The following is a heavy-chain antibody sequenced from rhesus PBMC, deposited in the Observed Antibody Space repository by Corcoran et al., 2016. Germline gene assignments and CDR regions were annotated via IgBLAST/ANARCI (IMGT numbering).Heavy chain of an antibody. Sequence: QVQLQESGPGLVKPSETLSLTCTVSGASISSYWWSWIRQPPGRGLEWIGEINGNSGSTNYNPSLKSRVTISRDTSKNQFSLKLSSVTAADTAVYYCAIQSDYSPNQTDYWGQGVLVTVSS. V-gene: IGHV4-80*01. D-gene: IGHD2-2*01. CDR2: INGNSGST. J-gene: IGHJ4*01. CDR3: AIQSDYSPNQTDY. CDR1: GASISSYW.